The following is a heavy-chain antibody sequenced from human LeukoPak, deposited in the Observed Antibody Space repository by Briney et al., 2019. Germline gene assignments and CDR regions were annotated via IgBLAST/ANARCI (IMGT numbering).Heavy chain of an antibody. V-gene: IGHV3-30-3*01. CDR2: ISYDGSNK. D-gene: IGHD1-26*01. CDR1: GSTFSSYA. CDR3: ARGPEWEPYYFDY. J-gene: IGHJ4*02. Sequence: GGSLRLSCAASGSTFSSYAMHWVRQAPGKGLEWVAVISYDGSNKNYADSVEGRFTISRDNSKNTLYLQMNSLRAEDTAVYCCARGPEWEPYYFDYWGQGTLVTVSS.